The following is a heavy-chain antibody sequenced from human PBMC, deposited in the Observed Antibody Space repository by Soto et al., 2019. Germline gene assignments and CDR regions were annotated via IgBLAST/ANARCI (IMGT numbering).Heavy chain of an antibody. Sequence: ASVKVSCKASGYTFTSYYMHWVRQAPGQGLEWMGKINPSGGSTSYAQKIQGKITMTRDKSTSTVYLDLSSLSFEDTVVYYFARDSFVGTSAEPNFFDYWGQGTLVTVSS. CDR2: INPSGGST. D-gene: IGHD2-21*01. CDR1: GYTFTSYY. V-gene: IGHV1-46*01. J-gene: IGHJ4*02. CDR3: ARDSFVGTSAEPNFFDY.